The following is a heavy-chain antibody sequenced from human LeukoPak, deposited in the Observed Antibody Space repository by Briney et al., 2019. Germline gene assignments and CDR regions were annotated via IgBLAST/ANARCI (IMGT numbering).Heavy chain of an antibody. CDR3: VRDLVTVKTHYFDY. D-gene: IGHD2-21*01. CDR1: GYTFTGYY. CDR2: INLNSGGT. Sequence: ASVKVSCKASGYTFTGYYMHWVRQAPGQGLEWLGWINLNSGGTTYAQMFQGRVTMTRDTSINTAYLDLSGLRSDDTAIYYCVRDLVTVKTHYFDYWGQGALVTVSS. V-gene: IGHV1-2*02. J-gene: IGHJ4*02.